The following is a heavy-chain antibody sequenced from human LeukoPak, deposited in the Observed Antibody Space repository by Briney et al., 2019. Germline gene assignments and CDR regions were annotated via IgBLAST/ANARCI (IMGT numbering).Heavy chain of an antibody. Sequence: PGGSLSLSCAASGFIFSSYEMNWVRQAPGKGLEWVSFISGSDNTIYYTDSVKGRFTISRDNAKNSLFLQMNSLRDENTAVYYCTRGSPTNGGSYWALFDYWGQGAQVTVSS. V-gene: IGHV3-48*03. J-gene: IGHJ4*02. CDR3: TRGSPTNGGSYWALFDY. CDR1: GFIFSSYE. CDR2: ISGSDNTI. D-gene: IGHD1-26*01.